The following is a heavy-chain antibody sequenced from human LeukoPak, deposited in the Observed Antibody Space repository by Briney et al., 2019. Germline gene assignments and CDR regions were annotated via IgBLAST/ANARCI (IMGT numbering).Heavy chain of an antibody. D-gene: IGHD7-27*01. Sequence: GGSLRLSCAASGFTFSSHWMSWVRQAPGKGLEWVACIHEDGSDKYYMDSVKGRFTVSRDNAKNSLDLQMNSLRAEDTAVYYCARSYLTGPFDYWGQGTLVTVSS. CDR3: ARSYLTGPFDY. CDR2: IHEDGSDK. J-gene: IGHJ4*02. CDR1: GFTFSSHW. V-gene: IGHV3-7*01.